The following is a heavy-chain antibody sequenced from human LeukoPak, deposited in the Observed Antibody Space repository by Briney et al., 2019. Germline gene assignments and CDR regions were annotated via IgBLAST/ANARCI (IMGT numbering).Heavy chain of an antibody. Sequence: PSETLSLTCTVSGGSISSSSYYWGWIPQPPGKGLEWIGSIYYSGSTYYNPSLKSRVTISVDTSKNQFSLKLSSVTAADTAVYYCARRADCGGDCYSVFDYWGQGTLVTVSS. CDR1: GGSISSSSYY. D-gene: IGHD2-21*02. J-gene: IGHJ4*02. CDR3: ARRADCGGDCYSVFDY. CDR2: IYYSGST. V-gene: IGHV4-39*01.